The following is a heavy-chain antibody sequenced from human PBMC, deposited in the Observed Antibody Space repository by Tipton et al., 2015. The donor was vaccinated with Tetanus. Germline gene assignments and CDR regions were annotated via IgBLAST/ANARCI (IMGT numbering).Heavy chain of an antibody. CDR3: ARALKQLVRVGAY. V-gene: IGHV4-34*01. CDR1: GGSFSGYH. CDR2: INHSGYT. Sequence: TLSLTCAVYGGSFSGYHWSWIRQSPGKGLEWIGEINHSGYTSYNPSLKIRVTISVDSSKNHLSLNLTTVTAADTAVYYCARALKQLVRVGAYWGQGTVVSVSS. J-gene: IGHJ4*02. D-gene: IGHD6-6*01.